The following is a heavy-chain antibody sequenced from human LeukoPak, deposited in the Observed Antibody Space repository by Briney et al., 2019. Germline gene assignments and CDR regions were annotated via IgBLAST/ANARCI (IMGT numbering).Heavy chain of an antibody. CDR3: AKDHRIVLMVYAEGSPKDY. Sequence: SETLSLTCTVSGGSISSSSYYWGWIRQPPGKGLEWIGSIYYSGSTYYNPSLKSRVTISVDTSKNQFSLKLSSVTAADTAVYYCAKDHRIVLMVYAEGSPKDYWGQGTLVTVSS. CDR2: IYYSGST. V-gene: IGHV4-39*02. J-gene: IGHJ4*02. D-gene: IGHD2-8*01. CDR1: GGSISSSSYY.